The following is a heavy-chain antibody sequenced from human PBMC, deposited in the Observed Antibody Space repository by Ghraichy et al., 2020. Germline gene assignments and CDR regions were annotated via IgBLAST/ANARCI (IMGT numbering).Heavy chain of an antibody. CDR2: IIPIFGTA. Sequence: SVKVSCKASGGTFSSYAISWVRQAPGQGLEWMGGIIPIFGTANYAQKFQGRVTITADESTSTAYMELSSLRSEDTAVYYCARVPDSSGYFRQIREYFQHWGQGTLVTVSS. CDR1: GGTFSSYA. V-gene: IGHV1-69*13. J-gene: IGHJ1*01. D-gene: IGHD3-22*01. CDR3: ARVPDSSGYFRQIREYFQH.